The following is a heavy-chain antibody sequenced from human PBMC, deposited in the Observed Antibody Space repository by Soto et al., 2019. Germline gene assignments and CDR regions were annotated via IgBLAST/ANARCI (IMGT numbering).Heavy chain of an antibody. CDR1: GYPFTSYG. V-gene: IGHV1-18*01. Sequence: QVQLVQSGAEVTKPGASVKVSCQASGYPFTSYGISWVRQAHGQGLEWMGWISAYNGNTNYAQKLQGRGTMTTDTSTSTAYMELRSLRSDDTAVYSCARAGRVAAPGLFDSWGQGTLVTVSS. D-gene: IGHD2-15*01. CDR2: ISAYNGNT. CDR3: ARAGRVAAPGLFDS. J-gene: IGHJ4*02.